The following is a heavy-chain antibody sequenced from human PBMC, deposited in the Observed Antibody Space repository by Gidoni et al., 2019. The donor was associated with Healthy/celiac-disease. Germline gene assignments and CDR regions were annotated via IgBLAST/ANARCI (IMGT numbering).Heavy chain of an antibody. CDR1: GFTFSSYW. CDR3: ARDPRIAAAGDEKFDY. CDR2: INSDGSST. Sequence: EVQLVESGGGLVQPGGSLRLSCAASGFTFSSYWMHWVRQAPGKGLVWVSRINSDGSSTSYADSVKGRFTISRDNAKNTLYLQMNSLRAEDTAVYYCARDPRIAAAGDEKFDYWGQGTLVTVSS. D-gene: IGHD6-13*01. J-gene: IGHJ4*02. V-gene: IGHV3-74*01.